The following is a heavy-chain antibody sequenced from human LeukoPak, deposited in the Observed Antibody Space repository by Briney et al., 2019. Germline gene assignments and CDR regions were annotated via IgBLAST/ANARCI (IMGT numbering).Heavy chain of an antibody. CDR3: AKLGNDAFDI. J-gene: IGHJ3*02. CDR2: IYYSGST. CDR1: GGSISSYY. V-gene: IGHV4-59*01. Sequence: SETLSLTCTVSGGSISSYYWSWIRQPPGKGLEWIGYIYYSGSTNYNPSLKSRVTISVDTSKNHFSLKLSSVTAADTAVYYCAKLGNDAFDIWGQGTMVTVSS. D-gene: IGHD7-27*01.